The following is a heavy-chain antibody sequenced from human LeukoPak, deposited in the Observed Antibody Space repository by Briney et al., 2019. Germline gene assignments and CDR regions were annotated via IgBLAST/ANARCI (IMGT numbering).Heavy chain of an antibody. V-gene: IGHV3-23*01. CDR2: ISDPHSGSET. CDR3: AKGEGYHLRYFDY. Sequence: PGGSLRLSCAASGFTFSSYTMNWVRQALGQGLEWVSTISDPHSGSETHYADSVKGRFTISRDDSQNTLYLQMSSLRAEDTALYYCAKGEGYHLRYFDYWGQGTLVTVSS. J-gene: IGHJ4*02. D-gene: IGHD2-2*01. CDR1: GFTFSSYT.